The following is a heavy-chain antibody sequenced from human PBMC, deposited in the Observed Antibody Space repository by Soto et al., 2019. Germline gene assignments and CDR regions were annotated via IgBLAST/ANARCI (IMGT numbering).Heavy chain of an antibody. J-gene: IGHJ6*02. Sequence: ASVKVSCKASGYTFTGYYMHWVRQAPGQGLERMGWINPNSGGTNYAQKFQGWVTMTRDTSISTAYMELSRLRSDDTAVYYCARDLIVVTNSYYYYGMDVWGQGTTVTVSS. CDR1: GYTFTGYY. CDR3: ARDLIVVTNSYYYYGMDV. CDR2: INPNSGGT. D-gene: IGHD5-12*01. V-gene: IGHV1-2*04.